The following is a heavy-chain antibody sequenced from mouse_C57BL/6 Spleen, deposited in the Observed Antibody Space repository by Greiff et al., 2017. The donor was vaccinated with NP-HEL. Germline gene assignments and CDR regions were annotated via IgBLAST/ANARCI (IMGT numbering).Heavy chain of an antibody. V-gene: IGHV1-39*01. D-gene: IGHD1-1*01. CDR2: INPNYGTT. Sequence: EVKLIESGPELVKPGASVKISCKASGYSFTDYNMNWVKQSNGKSLEWIGVINPNYGTTSYNQKFKGKATLTVDQSSSTAYMQLNSLTSEDSAVYYCARSGFITTQYAMDYWGQGTSVTVSS. J-gene: IGHJ4*01. CDR1: GYSFTDYN. CDR3: ARSGFITTQYAMDY.